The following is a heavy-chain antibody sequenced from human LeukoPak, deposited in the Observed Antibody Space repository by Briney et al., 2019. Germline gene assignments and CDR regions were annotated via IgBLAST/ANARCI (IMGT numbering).Heavy chain of an antibody. CDR1: GGSISSSY. D-gene: IGHD3/OR15-3a*01. J-gene: IGHJ4*02. Sequence: SDTLSLTCTVSGGSISSSYWGWIRPPPGKGLDGIGYIYYSGSTNYNPSLKRRVTISVDTSKTQFSLKLSSVTAADTAVYYCARSHSIWTSFDYWGQGTLVTVSS. CDR3: ARSHSIWTSFDY. V-gene: IGHV4-59*07. CDR2: IYYSGST.